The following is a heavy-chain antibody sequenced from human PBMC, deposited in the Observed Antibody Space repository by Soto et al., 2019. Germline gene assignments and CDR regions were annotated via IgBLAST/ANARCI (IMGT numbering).Heavy chain of an antibody. CDR1: DGPIRSGWYY. CDR2: IYYSGST. D-gene: IGHD5-12*01. V-gene: IGHV4-31*02. J-gene: IGHJ6*02. Sequence: TPAPTWTVPDGPIRSGWYYRSWIRQHPGKGLEWIGYIYYSGSTYYNPSLKSRVTISVDTSKNQFSLKLSSVTAADTAVYYCARDGGYDLNYYYYGMDVWGQGTTVTVSS. CDR3: ARDGGYDLNYYYYGMDV.